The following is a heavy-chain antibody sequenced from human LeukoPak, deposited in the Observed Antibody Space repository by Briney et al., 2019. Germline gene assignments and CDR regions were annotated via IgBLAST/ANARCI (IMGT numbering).Heavy chain of an antibody. CDR1: GFTFSSHG. CDR2: IYTVGTI. J-gene: IGHJ6*03. CDR3: AGYGGSYPYYMDV. D-gene: IGHD1-26*01. V-gene: IGHV3-66*01. Sequence: GGSLRLSCAASGFTFSSHGMNWVRQAPGKGLEWVSVIYTVGTIYYADSVKGRCTISRDTSTNTVYLQLNSLRAEDTATYYCAGYGGSYPYYMDVWGKGTTVILSS.